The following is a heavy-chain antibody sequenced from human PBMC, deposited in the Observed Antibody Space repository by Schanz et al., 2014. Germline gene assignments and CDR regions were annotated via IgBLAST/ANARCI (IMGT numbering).Heavy chain of an antibody. CDR1: GFTFSSYG. Sequence: VQLVESGGGVVQPGRSLRLSCAASGFTFSSYGMHWVRQAPGKGLVWVSTTDGDGRNTYYADSVKGRFTISRDNAKNTLYLQMNSLRAEDTAVYYCADPDIVATSGYWGQGTLVTVSS. CDR2: TDGDGRNT. V-gene: IGHV3-74*02. D-gene: IGHD5-12*01. CDR3: ADPDIVATSGY. J-gene: IGHJ4*02.